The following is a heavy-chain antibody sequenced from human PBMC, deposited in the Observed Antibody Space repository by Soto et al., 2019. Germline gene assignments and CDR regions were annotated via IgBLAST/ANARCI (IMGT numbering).Heavy chain of an antibody. D-gene: IGHD6-6*01. Sequence: HPGGSLRLSCAASGFTFSSYAMSWVRQAPGKGLEWVSAISGSGGSTYYADSVKGRFTISRDNSKNTLYLQMNSLRAEDTAVYYCAKDIWAMGSSSSEGVFYWGQGTLVTVSS. CDR3: AKDIWAMGSSSSEGVFY. CDR1: GFTFSSYA. V-gene: IGHV3-23*01. J-gene: IGHJ4*02. CDR2: ISGSGGST.